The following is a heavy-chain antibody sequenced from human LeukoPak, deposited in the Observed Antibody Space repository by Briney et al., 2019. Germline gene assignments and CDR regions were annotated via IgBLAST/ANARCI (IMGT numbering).Heavy chain of an antibody. D-gene: IGHD3-22*01. J-gene: IGHJ4*02. Sequence: SGTLSLTCAVYGGSFSGYYWSWIRQPPGKGLEWIGEINHSGSTNYNPSLKSRVTISVDTSKNQFSLKLSSVTAADTAVYYCARWDDTYYFDYWGQGTLVTVSS. CDR1: GGSFSGYY. CDR2: INHSGST. CDR3: ARWDDTYYFDY. V-gene: IGHV4-34*01.